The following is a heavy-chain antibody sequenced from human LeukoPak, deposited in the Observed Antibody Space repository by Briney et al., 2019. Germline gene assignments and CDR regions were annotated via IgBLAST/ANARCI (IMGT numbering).Heavy chain of an antibody. D-gene: IGHD2-2*02. CDR2: IYYSGST. V-gene: IGHV4-30-4*01. J-gene: IGHJ6*03. CDR3: AGAGYCSSPSCYTAYYYYMDV. CDR1: GGSISSGDYY. Sequence: SETLSLTCTVSGGSISSGDYYWSWIRQPPGKGLEWIGYIYYSGSTYYNPSLKSRVTISVDTSKNQFSLKLSSVTAADTAVYYCAGAGYCSSPSCYTAYYYYMDVWGKGTTVTVSS.